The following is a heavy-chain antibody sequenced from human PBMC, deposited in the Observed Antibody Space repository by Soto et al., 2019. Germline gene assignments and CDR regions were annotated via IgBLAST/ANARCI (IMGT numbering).Heavy chain of an antibody. J-gene: IGHJ4*02. D-gene: IGHD4-17*01. CDR3: AKVPLRPYYVDY. CDR2: ISAGGDNT. CDR1: RFTFANYA. V-gene: IGHV3-23*01. Sequence: GVSLRLPCTASRFTFANYAMHWVRLATGKVLEWVSGISAGGDNTDYADAVKGRFTISRDNSKNTLFLQMTSLRAEYTALYYCAKVPLRPYYVDYWGPGTMVPVSS.